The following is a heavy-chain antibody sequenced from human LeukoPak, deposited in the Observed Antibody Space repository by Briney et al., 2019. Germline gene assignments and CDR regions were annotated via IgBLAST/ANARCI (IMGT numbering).Heavy chain of an antibody. J-gene: IGHJ4*02. CDR1: GGSISGYY. D-gene: IGHD6-19*01. CDR2: IYYSGST. V-gene: IGHV4-59*01. CDR3: AREESSGWFDY. Sequence: SETLSLTCTVSGGSISGYYWSWLRQPPGKGLEWIGYIYYSGSTNYNPSLKRRVTISVDTSKNQFSLKLSSVTAADTAVYYCAREESSGWFDYWGQGTLVTVSS.